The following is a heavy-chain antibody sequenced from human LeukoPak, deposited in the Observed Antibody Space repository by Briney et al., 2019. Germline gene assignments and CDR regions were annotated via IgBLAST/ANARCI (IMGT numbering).Heavy chain of an antibody. CDR2: ISSSGSTI. CDR1: GFTFSDYY. J-gene: IGHJ4*02. V-gene: IGHV3-11*01. D-gene: IGHD3-3*01. Sequence: GSLIHFCAASGFTFSDYYMSWIRQAPGKGVEGFANISSSGSTIYYAGSVKGRFTISRDNAKNSLYLPMNSLRAEDTAVYYCARAVITYHDFWSGPNGYFDYWGQGTLVTVSS. CDR3: ARAVITYHDFWSGPNGYFDY.